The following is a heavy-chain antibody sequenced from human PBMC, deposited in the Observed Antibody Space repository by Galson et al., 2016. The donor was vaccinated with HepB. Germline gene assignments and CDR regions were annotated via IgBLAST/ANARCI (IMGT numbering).Heavy chain of an antibody. Sequence: SLRLSCAASGFTFGDYALSWVRQAPGKGLEWVGFIRSKAYGGTTEYAASVKGRFTISRDDSKSIAYLQMNSLKTEDTAVYYCIRVGGYYARFDYWGQGTLVTVSS. CDR3: IRVGGYYARFDY. J-gene: IGHJ4*02. V-gene: IGHV3-49*04. CDR2: IRSKAYGGTT. CDR1: GFTFGDYA. D-gene: IGHD2-2*01.